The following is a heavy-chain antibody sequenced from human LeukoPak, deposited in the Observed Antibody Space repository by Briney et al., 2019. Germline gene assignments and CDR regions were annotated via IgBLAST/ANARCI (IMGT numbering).Heavy chain of an antibody. D-gene: IGHD3-22*01. Sequence: GASVKVSCKASGYTFTSYDIIWVRQATGQGLEWMGWMNPNSGNTGYAQKFQGRVTMTRNTSISTAYMELSSLRSEDTAVYYCARGYYYDSSGQRNWFDPWGQGTLVTVSS. CDR2: MNPNSGNT. J-gene: IGHJ5*02. CDR1: GYTFTSYD. V-gene: IGHV1-8*01. CDR3: ARGYYYDSSGQRNWFDP.